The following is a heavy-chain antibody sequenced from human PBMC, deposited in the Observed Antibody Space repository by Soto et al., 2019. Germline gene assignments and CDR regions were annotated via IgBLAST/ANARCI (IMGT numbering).Heavy chain of an antibody. CDR2: IIPIFGTA. J-gene: IGHJ4*02. CDR1: GGTFSSYA. Sequence: QVQLVQSGAEVKKPGSSVKVSCKASGGTFSSYAINWVRQAPGQGLEWMGGIIPIFGTANYAQKFQGRVTITADESTSTAYMELSSLRSEDTAVYYCARLGWHGYKSSYYFDYWGQGTLVTVSS. CDR3: ARLGWHGYKSSYYFDY. V-gene: IGHV1-69*01. D-gene: IGHD5-12*01.